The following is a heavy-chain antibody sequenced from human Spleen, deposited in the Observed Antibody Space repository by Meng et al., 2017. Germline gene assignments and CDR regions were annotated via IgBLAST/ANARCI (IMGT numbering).Heavy chain of an antibody. V-gene: IGHV1-46*01. CDR2: INPSSGST. CDR3: ARDLIAVAGLQY. Sequence: ASVKVSCKASGYRFTSYGISWARQAPGQGLEWMGIINPSSGSTSYAQKFQGRVTMTRDTSTSTVYMELSSLRSDDTAVYYCARDLIAVAGLQYWGQGTLVTVSS. CDR1: GYRFTSYG. D-gene: IGHD6-19*01. J-gene: IGHJ4*02.